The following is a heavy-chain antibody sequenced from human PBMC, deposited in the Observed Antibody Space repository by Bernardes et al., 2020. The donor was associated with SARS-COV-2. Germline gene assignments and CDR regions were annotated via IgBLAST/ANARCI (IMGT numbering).Heavy chain of an antibody. V-gene: IGHV3-48*02. J-gene: IGHJ6*02. CDR1: GFTFSSYS. CDR2: ISSSSSTI. Sequence: GGSLRLSCAASGFTFSSYSMNWVRQAPGKGLEWVSYISSSSSTIYYADSVKGRFTISRDNAKNSLYLQMNSLRDEDTAVYYCARDPIIAVAGILVPQYYYYGMDVWGQGTTVTVSS. CDR3: ARDPIIAVAGILVPQYYYYGMDV. D-gene: IGHD6-19*01.